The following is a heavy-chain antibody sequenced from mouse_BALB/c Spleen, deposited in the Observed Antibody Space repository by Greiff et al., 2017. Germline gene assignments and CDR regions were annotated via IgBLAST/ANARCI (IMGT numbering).Heavy chain of an antibody. Sequence: EVKVVESGGGLVKPGGSLKLSCAASGFTFSSYAMSWVRQSPEKRLEWVAEISSGGSYTYYPDTVTGRFTISRDNAKNTLYLEMSSLRSEDTAMYYCARDRELTGTRGDAMDYWGQGTSVTVSS. CDR2: ISSGGSYT. CDR3: ARDRELTGTRGDAMDY. CDR1: GFTFSSYA. D-gene: IGHD4-1*01. J-gene: IGHJ4*01. V-gene: IGHV5-9-4*01.